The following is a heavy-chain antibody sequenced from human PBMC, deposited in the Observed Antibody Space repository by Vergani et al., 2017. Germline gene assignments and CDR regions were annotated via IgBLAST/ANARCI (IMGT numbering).Heavy chain of an antibody. V-gene: IGHV4-38-2*01. CDR3: ARHSTVEWLVKLGWIDP. Sequence: QVQLQESGPGLVKPSETLSLTCAVPGYPISSGYYWGWIRQPPGKGLEWLASIYYSGSTYYNTSLKSRVTISVDTSKNQFSLKLSSVTAADTAVYFCARHSTVEWLVKLGWIDPGARESWSPSPQ. D-gene: IGHD6-19*01. J-gene: IGHJ5*02. CDR2: IYYSGST. CDR1: GYPISSGYY.